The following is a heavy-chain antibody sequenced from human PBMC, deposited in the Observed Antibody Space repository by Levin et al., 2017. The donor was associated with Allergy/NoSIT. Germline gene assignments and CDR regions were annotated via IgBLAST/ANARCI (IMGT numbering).Heavy chain of an antibody. CDR3: ARQHLGWFDP. Sequence: GGSLRLSCAASGFAFSNYGMDWIRQAPGKGLEWLTVISPDGTNKNYADSVQGRFTISRDNSRNTLYLEMKSLRPEDTAMYYCARQHLGWFDPGGQGTLVTVSS. CDR2: ISPDGTNK. CDR1: GFAFSNYG. D-gene: IGHD3-16*01. J-gene: IGHJ5*02. V-gene: IGHV3-30*03.